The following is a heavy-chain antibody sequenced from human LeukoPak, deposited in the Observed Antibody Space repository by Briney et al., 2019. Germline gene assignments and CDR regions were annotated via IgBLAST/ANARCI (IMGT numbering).Heavy chain of an antibody. CDR2: ISTSSSFT. V-gene: IGHV3-48*01. Sequence: GGSLRLSCEVSGFTFSNHGIHWVRQDPEKGLEWISFISTSSSFTFYIDRVKGRFTISRDNSKNTLYLQMNSLRAEDTAVYYCARESEWGYFDYWGQGTLVTVSS. J-gene: IGHJ4*02. CDR1: GFTFSNHG. CDR3: ARESEWGYFDY. D-gene: IGHD1-14*01.